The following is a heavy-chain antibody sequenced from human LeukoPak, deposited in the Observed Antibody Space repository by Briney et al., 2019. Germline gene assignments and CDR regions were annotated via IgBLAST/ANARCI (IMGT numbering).Heavy chain of an antibody. CDR2: ISSSSTTI. CDR3: AKDFYDIVTGWLDY. CDR1: GFTFSSYS. V-gene: IGHV3-21*04. D-gene: IGHD3-9*01. J-gene: IGHJ4*02. Sequence: GGSLRLLCAASGFTFSSYSMNWVRQAPGKGLEWVSSISSSSTTIYYADSVKCRFTISRDNAKNSLYLKMNSLRAEDTALYYCAKDFYDIVTGWLDYWGQGTLVTVSS.